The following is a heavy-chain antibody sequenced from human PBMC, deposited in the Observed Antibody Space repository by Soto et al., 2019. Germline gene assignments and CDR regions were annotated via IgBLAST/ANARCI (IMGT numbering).Heavy chain of an antibody. V-gene: IGHV3-21*01. Sequence: GGSLRLSCAASGFTFSSYSMNWVRQAPGKGLEWVSSISSSSSYIYYADSVKGRFTISRDNAKNSLYLQMNSLRAEDTAVYYCARSPKAGYYDILGRPFDYWGQGTLVTVSS. D-gene: IGHD3-9*01. J-gene: IGHJ4*02. CDR1: GFTFSSYS. CDR2: ISSSSSYI. CDR3: ARSPKAGYYDILGRPFDY.